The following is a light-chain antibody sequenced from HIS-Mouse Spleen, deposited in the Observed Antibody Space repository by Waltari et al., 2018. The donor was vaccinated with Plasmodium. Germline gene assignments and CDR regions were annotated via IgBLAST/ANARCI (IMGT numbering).Light chain of an antibody. CDR1: QDIRNY. Sequence: DIQKNQSPSSLSASVGDRVNITCQASQDIRNYFNWYQQKPGKAPKLLIYDASNLETGVPSRFSGSGSGTDFTFTISSLQPEDIATYYCQQYDNLPLTFGGGTKVEIK. CDR2: DAS. CDR3: QQYDNLPLT. V-gene: IGKV1-33*01. J-gene: IGKJ4*01.